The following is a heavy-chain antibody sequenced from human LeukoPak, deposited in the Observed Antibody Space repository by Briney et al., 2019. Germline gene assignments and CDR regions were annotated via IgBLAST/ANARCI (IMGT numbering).Heavy chain of an antibody. D-gene: IGHD3-10*01. CDR2: ISDPGKT. V-gene: IGHV4-39*01. CDR1: GGSITGNDYA. CDR3: ASLRVAMVRGVPYFDY. Sequence: PSETLSFTCSVSGGSITGNDYAWSWIRQPPGKGLEWIGMISDPGKTYYNPSLKSRVTISVDTAKNQFSLRQTSVTAADTAVYFCASLRVAMVRGVPYFDYWGQGALVTVSS. J-gene: IGHJ4*02.